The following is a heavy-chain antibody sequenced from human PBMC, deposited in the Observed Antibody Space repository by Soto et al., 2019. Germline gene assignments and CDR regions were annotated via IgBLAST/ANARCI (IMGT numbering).Heavy chain of an antibody. Sequence: AGSLRLSCAASGFTFSNAWMSWVRQAPGKGLEWAGRIKSKTDGGSTDYAAPVKGRFTISRDDSKNTLYLKLNTLKTEHTAADYCTTARVAVSLGAFDIWRQGTRVTVSS. J-gene: IGHJ3*02. CDR3: TTARVAVSLGAFDI. D-gene: IGHD6-6*01. CDR1: GFTFSNAW. CDR2: IKSKTDGGST. V-gene: IGHV3-15*01.